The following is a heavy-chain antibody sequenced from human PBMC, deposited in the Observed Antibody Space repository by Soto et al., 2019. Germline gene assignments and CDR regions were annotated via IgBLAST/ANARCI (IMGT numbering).Heavy chain of an antibody. V-gene: IGHV1-69*13. D-gene: IGHD3-3*01. J-gene: IGHJ4*01. CDR2: IIPIFGTA. CDR1: GYTFTSYA. Sequence: GASVKVSCKASGYTFTSYAMHWVRQAPGQRLEWMGGIIPIFGTANYAQKFQGRVTITADESTSTAYMELSSLRSEDTAVYYCARDRFGVLWSGYHNFDYYAPGILVTVSS. CDR3: ARDRFGVLWSGYHNFDY.